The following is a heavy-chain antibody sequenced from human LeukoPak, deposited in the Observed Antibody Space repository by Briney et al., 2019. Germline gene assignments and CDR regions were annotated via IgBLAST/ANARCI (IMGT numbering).Heavy chain of an antibody. J-gene: IGHJ4*02. V-gene: IGHV4-34*01. CDR1: GVSFDDYY. Sequence: PSETLSLTCAVSGVSFDDYYWAWVRQTPGKGLEWIGEINHSGYTNDSPSLKSRVTLSIDTSKKQFSLNLRSVTVADAGIYYCTRMTTGHDYWGQGTLVTVPS. D-gene: IGHD4-17*01. CDR2: INHSGYT. CDR3: TRMTTGHDY.